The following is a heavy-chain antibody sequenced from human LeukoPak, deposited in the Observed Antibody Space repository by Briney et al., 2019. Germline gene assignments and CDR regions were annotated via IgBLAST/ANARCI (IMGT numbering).Heavy chain of an antibody. V-gene: IGHV4-59*01. D-gene: IGHD2-15*01. J-gene: IGHJ6*02. Sequence: PSETLSLTCTVSGGSISSYYWSWVRQPPGKGLEWNGYIYYIGSTNYCPSLKSRVTISLETSKNQFSLKLSSVTAADTAVYYCARVPCSGDRCNAMDVWGQGTTVIVSS. CDR1: GGSISSYY. CDR2: IYYIGST. CDR3: ARVPCSGDRCNAMDV.